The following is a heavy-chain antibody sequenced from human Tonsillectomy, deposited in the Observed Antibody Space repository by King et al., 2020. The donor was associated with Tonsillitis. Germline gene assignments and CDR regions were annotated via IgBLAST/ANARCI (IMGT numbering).Heavy chain of an antibody. D-gene: IGHD3-22*01. V-gene: IGHV4-59*01. CDR3: ARGYSSGYYKNGMDV. Sequence: VQLQESGPGVVKPSETLSLTCTVSGGSISSYYWTWIRQPPGKGLEGIGYIHYSGSTNNNPSLKSRVTRSVDTSKNQFSLRLRSVTAADTAVYYCARGYSSGYYKNGMDVWGQGTTVTVSS. J-gene: IGHJ6*02. CDR1: GGSISSYY. CDR2: IHYSGST.